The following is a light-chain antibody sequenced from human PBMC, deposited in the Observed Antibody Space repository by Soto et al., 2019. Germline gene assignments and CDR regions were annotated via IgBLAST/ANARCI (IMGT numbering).Light chain of an antibody. Sequence: GDRVTITCRTSQSITSWLAWYQQKPGKAPKLLIYDASSLESGVPSRFSGSGSETEFTLTISSLQPDDFATYYCQQYNSYSFGPGTKVDIK. J-gene: IGKJ3*01. CDR2: DAS. CDR3: QQYNSYS. CDR1: QSITSW. V-gene: IGKV1-5*01.